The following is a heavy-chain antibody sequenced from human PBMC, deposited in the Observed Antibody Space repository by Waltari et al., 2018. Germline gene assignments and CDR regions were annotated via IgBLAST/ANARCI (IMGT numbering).Heavy chain of an antibody. J-gene: IGHJ5*02. CDR2: ISTSGTST. CDR1: GFTFSSYA. CDR3: AKRGNYGDYTQWFDP. V-gene: IGHV3-23*04. D-gene: IGHD4-17*01. Sequence: EVQLVESGGGLVQPGGSLRLSCAASGFTFSSYAISWVRQAPGKGLEWVSSISTSGTSTYFADSVKGRFTISRDNSKNTLYLQMISLRAEDTAVYYCAKRGNYGDYTQWFDPWGQGTLVTVSS.